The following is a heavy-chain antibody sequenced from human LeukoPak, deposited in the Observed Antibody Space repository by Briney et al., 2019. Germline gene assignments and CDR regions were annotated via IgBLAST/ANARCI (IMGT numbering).Heavy chain of an antibody. J-gene: IGHJ4*02. D-gene: IGHD2-2*01. CDR3: ARDRRDCSSTSCRDY. CDR1: GFPFSSYS. V-gene: IGHV3-21*01. CDR2: ISSSSSYI. Sequence: GGSLRLSCAASGFPFSSYSMNWVRQAPGKGLEWVSSISSSSSYIYYADSVKGRFTISRDNAKNSLYLQMNSLGAEDTAVYYCARDRRDCSSTSCRDYWGQGTLGTVSS.